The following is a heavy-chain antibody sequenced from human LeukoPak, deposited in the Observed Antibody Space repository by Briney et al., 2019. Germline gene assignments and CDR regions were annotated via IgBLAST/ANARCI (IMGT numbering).Heavy chain of an antibody. J-gene: IGHJ5*02. V-gene: IGHV4-59*11. D-gene: IGHD3-22*01. CDR1: GGSITNHY. CDR2: IYYSGST. Sequence: PSETLSLTCTVSGGSITNHYYNWIRQPPGKGLEWIGYIYYSGSTNYNPSLKSRVTISLDTSKNQFSLRLSSVTAADTAMYYCARGYYSDTSGYYSLAEASGQGTLVTVSS. CDR3: ARGYYSDTSGYYSLAEA.